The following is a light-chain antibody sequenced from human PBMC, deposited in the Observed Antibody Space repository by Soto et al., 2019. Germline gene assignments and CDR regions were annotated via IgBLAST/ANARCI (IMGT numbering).Light chain of an antibody. Sequence: QSALTQPXSVSGSPGQSITISCTGTSSDVGSYNLVSWYQQHPGKAPKLMIYEVSKRPSVASNRFSGSKSGNXASXTXSGLQXXDEADYYCXSYAGSSSHVVFGGG. CDR2: EVS. CDR3: XSYAGSSSHVV. V-gene: IGLV2-23*02. CDR1: SSDVGSYNL. J-gene: IGLJ2*01.